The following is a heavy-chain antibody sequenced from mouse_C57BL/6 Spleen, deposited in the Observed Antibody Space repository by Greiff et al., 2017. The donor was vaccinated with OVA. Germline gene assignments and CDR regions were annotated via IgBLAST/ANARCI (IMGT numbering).Heavy chain of an antibody. J-gene: IGHJ4*01. Sequence: EVQLQQSGPELVKPGASVKISCKASGYTFTDYYMNWVKQSHGKSLEWIGDINPNNGGTSYNQTFKGKATLTVDKSSSTAYMELRSLTSEDSAVYYCARWGYDYYYAMDYWGQGTSVTVSS. CDR3: ARWGYDYYYAMDY. CDR2: INPNNGGT. CDR1: GYTFTDYY. V-gene: IGHV1-26*01. D-gene: IGHD2-4*01.